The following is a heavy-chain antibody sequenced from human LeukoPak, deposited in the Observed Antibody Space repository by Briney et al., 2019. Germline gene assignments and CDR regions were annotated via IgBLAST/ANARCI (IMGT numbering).Heavy chain of an antibody. J-gene: IGHJ6*03. CDR1: GGSISSGDYY. CDR3: ARADCSSTSCYPYYYYYYMDV. Sequence: SETLSLTCTVSGGSISSGDYYWSWIRQPPGKGLEWIGYIYYSGSTYYNPSLKSRVTISVDTSKNQFSLKLSSVTAADTAVYYCARADCSSTSCYPYYYYYYMDVWGKGTTVTVSS. V-gene: IGHV4-30-4*08. CDR2: IYYSGST. D-gene: IGHD2-2*01.